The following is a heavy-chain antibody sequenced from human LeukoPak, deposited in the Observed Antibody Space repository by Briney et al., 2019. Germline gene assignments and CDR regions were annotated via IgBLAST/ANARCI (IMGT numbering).Heavy chain of an antibody. CDR3: TRVGYIDEGIDY. CDR2: ISKRSTYI. J-gene: IGHJ4*02. D-gene: IGHD5-24*01. CDR1: GFTFRDYT. V-gene: IGHV3-21*01. Sequence: GGSLRLSCAASGFTFRDYTMNWVRQAPGKGLEWVSAISKRSTYIKYAASVKGRFTVSRDNAKNSLFLQMNSLRVEDTAVYYCTRVGYIDEGIDYWAQGTLVTVSP.